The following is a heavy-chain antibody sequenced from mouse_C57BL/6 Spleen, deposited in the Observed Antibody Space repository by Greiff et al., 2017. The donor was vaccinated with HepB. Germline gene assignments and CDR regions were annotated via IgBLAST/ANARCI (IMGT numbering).Heavy chain of an antibody. V-gene: IGHV5-17*01. CDR3: ARDSVGFAY. Sequence: EVMLVESGGGLVKPGGSLKLSCAASGFTFSDYGMHWVRQAPEKGLEWVAYISSGSSTIYYADTVKGRFTISRDNAKNTLFLQMTSLRSEDTAMYYCARDSVGFAYWGQGTLVTVSA. J-gene: IGHJ3*01. CDR1: GFTFSDYG. CDR2: ISSGSSTI.